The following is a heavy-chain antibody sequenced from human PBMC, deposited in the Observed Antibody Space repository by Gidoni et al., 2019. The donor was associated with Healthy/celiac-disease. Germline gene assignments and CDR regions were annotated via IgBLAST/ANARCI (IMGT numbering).Heavy chain of an antibody. CDR2: IYSSGST. J-gene: IGHJ4*02. D-gene: IGHD6-25*01. CDR1: GGSISSGDYY. Sequence: QVQLQESGPGLVKPSQTLSLTCTVSGGSISSGDYYWSWLRQPPGKGREWIVYIYSSGSTYYNPSLKSRVTISVDTSKNQFSLKLSSVTAADTAVYYCARSLGYRGGDFDYWGQGTLVTVSS. V-gene: IGHV4-30-4*01. CDR3: ARSLGYRGGDFDY.